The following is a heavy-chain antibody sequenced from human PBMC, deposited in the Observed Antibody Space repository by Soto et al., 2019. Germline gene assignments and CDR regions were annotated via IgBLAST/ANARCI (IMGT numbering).Heavy chain of an antibody. CDR2: ISGYNGNT. J-gene: IGHJ6*02. V-gene: IGHV1-18*04. Sequence: QVQLVQSGAEVKKPGASVKVSCKASGYTFTSYGVSWVRQAPGQGLEWMGWISGYNGNTNYAQKLQGRVTVTTDTSTSTAYMELRSLRSDDTAVYYCARAGKYYYGSGSPYYYGMDGWGQGITVTVSS. CDR1: GYTFTSYG. CDR3: ARAGKYYYGSGSPYYYGMDG. D-gene: IGHD3-10*01.